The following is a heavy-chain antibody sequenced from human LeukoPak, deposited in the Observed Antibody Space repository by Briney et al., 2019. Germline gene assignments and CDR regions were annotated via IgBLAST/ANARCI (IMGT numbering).Heavy chain of an antibody. CDR3: ARYYSSSWYSLYYFDY. CDR2: INPNSGGT. D-gene: IGHD6-13*01. CDR1: AYTFTGYY. J-gene: IGHJ4*02. Sequence: ASVKVSCQAYAYTFTGYYMHWVRQARGQGLDWMGWINPNSGGTNYAQKFQGRVTMTRDKSISTAYMELGRLRSDDTGEAYCARYYSSSWYSLYYFDYWGQGTLVTVPS. V-gene: IGHV1-2*02.